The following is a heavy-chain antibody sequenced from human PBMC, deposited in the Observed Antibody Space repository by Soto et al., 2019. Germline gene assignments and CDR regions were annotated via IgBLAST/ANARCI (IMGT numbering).Heavy chain of an antibody. CDR2: IFSSGST. Sequence: SETLSLTCTVSGGSINTFYWSWVRQPAGKGLEWIGRIFSSGSTSFNPALESRVAMSVDTSKNHFSLNLSSVTAADMAVYYCAREGSYSAYNFAHGIQLWSFDFWGQGALVTVSS. V-gene: IGHV4-4*07. J-gene: IGHJ4*02. D-gene: IGHD5-12*01. CDR1: GGSINTFY. CDR3: AREGSYSAYNFAHGIQLWSFDF.